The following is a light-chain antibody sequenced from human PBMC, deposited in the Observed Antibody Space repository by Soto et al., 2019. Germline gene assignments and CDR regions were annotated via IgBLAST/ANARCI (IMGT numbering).Light chain of an antibody. CDR3: QQFNNYPLT. J-gene: IGKJ5*01. Sequence: AIQLTQSPSSLSASVGDRVTITCRASQGVSSSLAWYQQKPGTAPKLLIYDASDLETGVASRFSGSGSGTDFTLTISSLQPEDFATYDCQQFNNYPLTFGQGTRLEIK. CDR2: DAS. V-gene: IGKV1D-13*01. CDR1: QGVSSS.